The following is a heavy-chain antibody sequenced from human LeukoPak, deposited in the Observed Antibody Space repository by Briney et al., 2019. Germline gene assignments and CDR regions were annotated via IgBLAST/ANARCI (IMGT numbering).Heavy chain of an antibody. J-gene: IGHJ4*02. Sequence: GGSLRLSCDASGFTVNSYAMNWVRQAPGKGLDWVSGISASGDNTYYADSVKGRFTISRDDSKNTVYLQMNSLRADDTAVYHCAKGGRRHYGDYVAFWGQGTLVTVSS. CDR2: ISASGDNT. CDR1: GFTVNSYA. CDR3: AKGGRRHYGDYVAF. V-gene: IGHV3-23*01. D-gene: IGHD4-17*01.